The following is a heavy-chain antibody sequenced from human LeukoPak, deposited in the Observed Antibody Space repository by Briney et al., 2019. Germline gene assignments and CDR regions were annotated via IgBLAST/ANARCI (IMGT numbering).Heavy chain of an antibody. CDR3: ASVPYYYDSSGYYYDY. Sequence: SVKVSCKASGGTFISYAISWVRQAPGQGLEWMGGIIPIFGTANYAQKFQGRVTITADEPTSTAYMELSSLRSEDTAVYYCASVPYYYDSSGYYYDYWGQGTLVTVSS. CDR1: GGTFISYA. D-gene: IGHD3-22*01. V-gene: IGHV1-69*13. J-gene: IGHJ4*02. CDR2: IIPIFGTA.